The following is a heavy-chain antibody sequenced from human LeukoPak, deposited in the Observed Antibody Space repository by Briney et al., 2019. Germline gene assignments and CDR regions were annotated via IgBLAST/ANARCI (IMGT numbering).Heavy chain of an antibody. CDR1: GFTFITYS. J-gene: IGHJ5*02. CDR2: ISSDASYI. Sequence: GGSLRLSCAASGFTFITYSMNWVRQAPGKGLEWVSYISSDASYIYYADSVKGRFTISRDNAKNSLYLQMNSLRAEDTAMYYCARHAVVTAIRNWFDPWGQGTLVTVSS. V-gene: IGHV3-21*05. D-gene: IGHD2-21*02. CDR3: ARHAVVTAIRNWFDP.